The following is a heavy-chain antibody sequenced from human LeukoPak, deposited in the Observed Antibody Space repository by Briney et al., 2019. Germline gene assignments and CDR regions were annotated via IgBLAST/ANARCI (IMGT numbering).Heavy chain of an antibody. CDR3: AGRTYSGRYAPYYYYGMDV. D-gene: IGHD2-2*01. CDR2: INHSGGT. V-gene: IGHV4-34*01. J-gene: IGHJ6*02. CDR1: GGSFSGYY. Sequence: SETLSLTCAGYGGSFSGYYWSWIRQPPGKGLEWIGEINHSGGTNYNPSLKSRVTISVDTSKNQFSLKLSSVTAADTAVYYCAGRTYSGRYAPYYYYGMDVWGQGTTVTVSS.